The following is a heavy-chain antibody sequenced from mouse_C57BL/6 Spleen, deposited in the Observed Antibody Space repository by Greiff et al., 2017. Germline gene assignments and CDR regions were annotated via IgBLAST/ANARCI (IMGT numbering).Heavy chain of an antibody. CDR2: IYPGDGDT. CDR3: ARRDYGSSYCFDY. V-gene: IGHV1-80*01. Sequence: VQLQQSGAELVKPGASVKISCKASGYAFSSYWMNWVKQRPGKGLEWIGQIYPGDGDTNYNGKFKGKATLTADKSSSTAYMQLSSLTSEDSAVYFCARRDYGSSYCFDYWGQGTTLTASS. J-gene: IGHJ2*01. D-gene: IGHD1-1*01. CDR1: GYAFSSYW.